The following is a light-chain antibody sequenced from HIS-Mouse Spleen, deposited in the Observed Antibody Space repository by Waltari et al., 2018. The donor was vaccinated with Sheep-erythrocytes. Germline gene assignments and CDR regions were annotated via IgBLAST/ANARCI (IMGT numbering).Light chain of an antibody. CDR1: SSDVGGYNY. CDR2: DVS. J-gene: IGLJ3*02. V-gene: IGLV2-11*01. CDR3: CSYAGSSTPWV. Sequence: QSALTQPRSVSGSPGQSVTISCTGTSSDVGGYNYVSWYQQHQGKAPNLMIYDVSKRPSGVPDRFSGSKSGNTASLTISGLQAEDEADYYCCSYAGSSTPWVFGGGTKLTVL.